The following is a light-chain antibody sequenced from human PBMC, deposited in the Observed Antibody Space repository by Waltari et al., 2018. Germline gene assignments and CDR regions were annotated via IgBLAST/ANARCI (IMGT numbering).Light chain of an antibody. CDR1: QGFSTY. Sequence: AIRITQSPSSLSASTGDRVTITCRASQGFSTYLAWYQQKPGKAPKFLIYAASTLQSGVPSRFSGSGSGTDFTLTISCLQSEDFASYYCQQYYSHPPTFGQGTKVENK. J-gene: IGKJ1*01. V-gene: IGKV1-8*01. CDR2: AAS. CDR3: QQYYSHPPT.